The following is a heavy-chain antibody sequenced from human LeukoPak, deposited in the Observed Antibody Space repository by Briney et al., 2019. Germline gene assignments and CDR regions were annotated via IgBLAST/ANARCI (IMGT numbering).Heavy chain of an antibody. CDR2: INPNSGGT. CDR3: ARDCLELRIGGYYYYMDV. Sequence: ASVKVSCKASGYAFTGYYMHWVRQAPGQGLEWMGRINPNSGGTNYAQKFQGRVTMTRDTSISTAYMELSRLRSDDTAVYYCARDCLELRIGGYYYYMDVWGKGTTVTVCS. D-gene: IGHD1-7*01. J-gene: IGHJ6*03. CDR1: GYAFTGYY. V-gene: IGHV1-2*06.